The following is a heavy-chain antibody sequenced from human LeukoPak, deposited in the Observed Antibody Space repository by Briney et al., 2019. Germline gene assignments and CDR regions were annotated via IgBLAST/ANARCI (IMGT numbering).Heavy chain of an antibody. J-gene: IGHJ3*02. Sequence: SQTLSLTCTVSGGSISSGNYYWGWIRQPPGKGLEWIGTISYSGSTYYNPSLTSRVLISVDTSKNHFSLKLTSVTAADTAVYYCTRLGYCTSTSCYAFDIWGQGTMVTVSS. CDR2: ISYSGST. V-gene: IGHV4-39*02. D-gene: IGHD2-2*03. CDR3: TRLGYCTSTSCYAFDI. CDR1: GGSISSGNYY.